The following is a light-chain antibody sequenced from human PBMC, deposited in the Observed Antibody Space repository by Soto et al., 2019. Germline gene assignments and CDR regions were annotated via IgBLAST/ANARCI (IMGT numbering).Light chain of an antibody. Sequence: DIVMTQSPDSLAVSLGERATINCKSSQSVLYSSNNKNYLAWYQQKPGQPPKLVIYWASTRESGVPDRFSGSGSGTDFNLTVSSLQAEDVAVYYCQQYYTTPITFGQGTRLEIK. CDR1: QSVLYSSNNKNY. CDR3: QQYYTTPIT. J-gene: IGKJ5*01. V-gene: IGKV4-1*01. CDR2: WAS.